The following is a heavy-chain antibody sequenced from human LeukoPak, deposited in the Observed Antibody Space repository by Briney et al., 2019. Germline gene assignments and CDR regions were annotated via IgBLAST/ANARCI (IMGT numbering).Heavy chain of an antibody. D-gene: IGHD3-10*01. Sequence: ASVKVSCKASGYTFNGHYMHWVRQAPGQGLEWMGWINPNSGGTNYAQKFQGRVTMTRDTSISTAYMELSRLRSDDTAVYYCARGGTGEGIWFGERYYYYMDVWGKGTTVTISS. CDR1: GYTFNGHY. CDR2: INPNSGGT. V-gene: IGHV1-2*02. J-gene: IGHJ6*03. CDR3: ARGGTGEGIWFGERYYYYMDV.